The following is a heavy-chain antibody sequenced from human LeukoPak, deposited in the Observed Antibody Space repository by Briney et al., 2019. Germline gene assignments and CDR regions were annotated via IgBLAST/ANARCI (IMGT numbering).Heavy chain of an antibody. CDR2: ISWNSGSI. D-gene: IGHD2-15*01. CDR1: GFTFDDYA. V-gene: IGHV3-9*01. Sequence: GRSLRLSCAASGFTFDDYAIHWVRQAPGKGLEWVSGISWNSGSIGYADSVKGRFTISRDNAKNSLYLQMNSLRAEDTALYYCAKARGGRPSSPTDYWGQGTLVTVSS. CDR3: AKARGGRPSSPTDY. J-gene: IGHJ4*02.